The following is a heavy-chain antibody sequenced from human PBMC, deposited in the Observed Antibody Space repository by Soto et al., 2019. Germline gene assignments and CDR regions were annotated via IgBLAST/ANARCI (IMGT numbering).Heavy chain of an antibody. CDR2: MYFSGRT. CDR1: GVSISDTHC. D-gene: IGHD3-22*01. J-gene: IGHJ4*02. CDR3: ATNSDSHGLYFVH. Sequence: QVQLQESGPGPVRPSETLSLICSVSGVSISDTHCWGWIRQPPGKGLEWVGSMYFSGRTYYNPSLQSRVTISVDSSKNHFSLQLSSVTAADTAIYYCATNSDSHGLYFVHWGQGTLATVSS. V-gene: IGHV4-39*01.